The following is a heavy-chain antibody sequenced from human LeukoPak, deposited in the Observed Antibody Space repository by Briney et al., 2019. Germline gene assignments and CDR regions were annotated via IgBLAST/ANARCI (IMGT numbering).Heavy chain of an antibody. CDR2: ISAYNGNT. J-gene: IGHJ5*02. CDR1: GYTFTDFG. Sequence: ASVKVSCKASGYTFTDFGVSWVRQAPGQGLEWMGWISAYNGNTNYAQKFQGRVTMTTDTSTSTAYMEVRGLRSDDTAMYYCARDVGITVADPFDPWGQGTLVTVSS. V-gene: IGHV1-18*01. D-gene: IGHD6-13*01. CDR3: ARDVGITVADPFDP.